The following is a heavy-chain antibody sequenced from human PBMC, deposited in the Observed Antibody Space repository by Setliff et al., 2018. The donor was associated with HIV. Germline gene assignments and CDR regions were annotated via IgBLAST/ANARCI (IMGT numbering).Heavy chain of an antibody. CDR3: TTWDKGSVWFGELLVSPDVFDI. D-gene: IGHD3-10*01. CDR2: IKSKADGGTT. V-gene: IGHV3-15*01. CDR1: GFIFRNAW. J-gene: IGHJ3*02. Sequence: GGSLRLSCAASGFIFRNAWMSWVSQGPGKGLEWVGRIKSKADGGTTDYAASVKGRFTIARDDSKNTLYLQMNSLKIEDTAVYYCTTWDKGSVWFGELLVSPDVFDIWGQGTLVTVSS.